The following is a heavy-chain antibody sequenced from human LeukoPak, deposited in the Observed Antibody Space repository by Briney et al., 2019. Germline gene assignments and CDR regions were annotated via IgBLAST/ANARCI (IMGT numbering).Heavy chain of an antibody. Sequence: GALRLSCVVSGFTFDSYSMNWVRQAPGKGLEWISYISNSGSPIYYADSVKGRFTISRDKDKSSLYLQMNSLAADDTAVYYCARGLALGLTVTPKAFDYWGQGTLVTVSS. CDR1: GFTFDSYS. D-gene: IGHD4-11*01. V-gene: IGHV3-48*01. CDR3: ARGLALGLTVTPKAFDY. J-gene: IGHJ4*02. CDR2: ISNSGSPI.